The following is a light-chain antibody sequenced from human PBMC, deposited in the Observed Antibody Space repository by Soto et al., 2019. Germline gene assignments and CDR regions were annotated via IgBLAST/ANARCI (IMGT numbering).Light chain of an antibody. CDR2: GNT. CDR1: SSNIGAGYD. J-gene: IGLJ1*01. V-gene: IGLV1-40*01. Sequence: QSVLTQPPSVSGAPGQRVTISCTGSSSNIGAGYDVHWYQRLPGTAPKLLIYGNTNRPSGVPDRFSGSKSDTSASLAITGLQAEDEADYYCQSYDSSLITYVFGTGTKLTV. CDR3: QSYDSSLITYV.